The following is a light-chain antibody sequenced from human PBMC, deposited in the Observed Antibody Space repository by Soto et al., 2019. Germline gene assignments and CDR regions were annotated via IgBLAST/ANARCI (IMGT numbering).Light chain of an antibody. Sequence: QSALTQPASVSGSPGQSITISCTGTSSDVGGYNSVSWYQQHPGKAPKLLIYAVSNRPSGVSHRFSGSKSGDTASLTISGLQAEDEADYYCSSIASVRNDVFGTGTKLTGL. CDR2: AVS. V-gene: IGLV2-14*01. CDR3: SSIASVRNDV. CDR1: SSDVGGYNS. J-gene: IGLJ1*01.